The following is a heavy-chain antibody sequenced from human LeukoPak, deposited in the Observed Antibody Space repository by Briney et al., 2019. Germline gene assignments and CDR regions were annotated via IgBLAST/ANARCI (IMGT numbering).Heavy chain of an antibody. Sequence: SETLSLTCTVSGGSISSYYWSWIRQPPGKGLEWIGYIYYSGSTNYNPSLKSRVTISVDTSKNQFSLKLSSVTAADTAVYYRARVDTAMASFDYWGQGTLVTVSS. J-gene: IGHJ4*02. CDR3: ARVDTAMASFDY. CDR2: IYYSGST. D-gene: IGHD5-18*01. CDR1: GGSISSYY. V-gene: IGHV4-59*01.